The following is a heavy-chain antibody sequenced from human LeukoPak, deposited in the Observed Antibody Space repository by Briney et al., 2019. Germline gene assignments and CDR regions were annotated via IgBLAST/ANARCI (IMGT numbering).Heavy chain of an antibody. CDR2: INPNSGGT. Sequence: VASVKVSCKASGYTFTSYYMHWVRQAPGQGLEWMGRINPNSGGTNYAQKFQGRVTMTRDTSISTAYMELSRLRSDDTAVYYCARDQKDYYDSSGYYQWGQGTLVTVSS. J-gene: IGHJ4*02. CDR3: ARDQKDYYDSSGYYQ. D-gene: IGHD3-22*01. V-gene: IGHV1-2*06. CDR1: GYTFTSYY.